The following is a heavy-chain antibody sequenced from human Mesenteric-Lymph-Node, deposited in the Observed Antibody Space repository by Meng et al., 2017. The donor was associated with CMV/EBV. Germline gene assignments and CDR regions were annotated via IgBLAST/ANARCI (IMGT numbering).Heavy chain of an antibody. V-gene: IGHV1-3*04. Sequence: GERSGFTFADWSMHWQRQAHGRGLVWVSWINTGNGGTQYSQRLQDRFTVTRETSACTALMDLTSLRYEDTSLYYCVRDIKLGGTRDYWGPGTLVTVSS. J-gene: IGHJ4*02. CDR2: INTGNGGT. CDR1: GFTFADWS. CDR3: VRDIKLGGTRDY. D-gene: IGHD6-19*01.